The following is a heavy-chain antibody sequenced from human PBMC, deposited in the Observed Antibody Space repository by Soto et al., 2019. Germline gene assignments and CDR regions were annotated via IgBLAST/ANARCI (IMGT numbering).Heavy chain of an antibody. J-gene: IGHJ4*02. CDR2: INPSGGST. V-gene: IGHV1-46*01. CDR1: GYTFTSYY. D-gene: IGHD2-15*01. CDR3: ASEDVDFFDY. Sequence: ASVKVSCKASGYTFTSYYMHWVRQAPGQGLEWMGRINPSGGSTSYAQKFQGRVTTTRDTSTSTVYMELSSLRSEDTSVYYCASEDVDFFDYWGQGTLVTVSS.